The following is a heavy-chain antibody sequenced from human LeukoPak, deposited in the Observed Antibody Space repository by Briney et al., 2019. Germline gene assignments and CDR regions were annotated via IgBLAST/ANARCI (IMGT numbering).Heavy chain of an antibody. D-gene: IGHD3-10*01. CDR1: GFTFSSYA. V-gene: IGHV3-23*01. CDR2: ISGSGGST. Sequence: GGSLRLSCAASGFTFSSYAMSWVRQAPGKGLEWVSAISGSGGSTYYADSVKGRFTISRDNSKNTLYLQMNSLRAEDTAVYYCAKTTRYYGSGSYSWYFDYWAQGTLVTVSS. J-gene: IGHJ4*02. CDR3: AKTTRYYGSGSYSWYFDY.